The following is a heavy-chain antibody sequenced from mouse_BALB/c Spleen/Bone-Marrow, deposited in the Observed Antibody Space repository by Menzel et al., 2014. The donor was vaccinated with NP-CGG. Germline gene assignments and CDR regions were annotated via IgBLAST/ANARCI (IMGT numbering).Heavy chain of an antibody. CDR3: ALYRYDGPGFAY. CDR2: IDPANGNT. CDR1: GFNIKDTY. D-gene: IGHD2-14*01. Sequence: EVQLQQSGAELVKPGVSVKLSCTASGFNIKDTYMHWVKQRPEQGLEWIGRIDPANGNTKYDPKFQGKATITADTSSNTAYLQLSSLTSEDTAVLYFALYRYDGPGFAYLGQGTLFTVSA. J-gene: IGHJ3*01. V-gene: IGHV14-3*02.